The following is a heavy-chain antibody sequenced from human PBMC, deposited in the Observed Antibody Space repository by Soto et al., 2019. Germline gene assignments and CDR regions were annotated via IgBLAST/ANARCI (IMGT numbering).Heavy chain of an antibody. V-gene: IGHV3-30-3*01. J-gene: IGHJ6*02. CDR1: GFTFSSYA. Sequence: QVELVESGGGVVQPGRSLRLSCAASGFTFSSYAMHWVRQAPGKGLEWVAVISYDGSNKYYGDSVKGRFTISRDNSKNTLYLQMNSLRAEDTAVYYCARDYYRFNSGYGLSFAVWGQATTGTVPS. CDR2: ISYDGSNK. CDR3: ARDYYRFNSGYGLSFAV. D-gene: IGHD5-12*01.